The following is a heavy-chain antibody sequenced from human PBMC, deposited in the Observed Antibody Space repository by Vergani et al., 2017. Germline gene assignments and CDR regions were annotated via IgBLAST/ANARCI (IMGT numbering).Heavy chain of an antibody. CDR1: GFNFDNYA. CDR2: INNNSAII. D-gene: IGHD1-14*01. Sequence: EVQLVESGGGLVQPGRSLRLSCAAPGFNFDNYAMHWVRQAPGKGLEWVSGINNNSAIIIYADSVRDRFTISRDNAKKSLYLQMNSLKTDDTALYYCTARRTGRDPFDVWGRGTLVTVSS. J-gene: IGHJ3*01. V-gene: IGHV3-9*01. CDR3: TARRTGRDPFDV.